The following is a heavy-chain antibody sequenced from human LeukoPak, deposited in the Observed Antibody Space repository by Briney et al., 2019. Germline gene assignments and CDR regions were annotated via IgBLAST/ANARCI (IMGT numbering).Heavy chain of an antibody. CDR1: GYTFSGYY. J-gene: IGHJ5*02. CDR2: INPNSGVT. Sequence: ASVKVSCKASGYTFSGYYMHWARQAPGQGLEWMGWINPNSGVTKYAQKFQGRVTMTRDTSISTAYMELNRLRSDDTAVYYCARDKRGYDYWFDPWGQGTLVTVSS. D-gene: IGHD5-12*01. CDR3: ARDKRGYDYWFDP. V-gene: IGHV1-2*02.